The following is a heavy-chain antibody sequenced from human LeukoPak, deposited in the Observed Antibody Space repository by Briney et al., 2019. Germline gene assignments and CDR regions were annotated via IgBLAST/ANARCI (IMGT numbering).Heavy chain of an antibody. D-gene: IGHD6-19*01. V-gene: IGHV7-4-1*02. J-gene: IGHJ4*02. CDR3: VVAVAGTGVDY. CDR1: GYTFRRYF. Sequence: ASVKVSCKASGYTFRRYFMNWVRQAPGQGLEWMGWINTNTGNPTYAQGFTGRFVFSLDTSVSTAYLQISSLKAEDTAVYYCVVAVAGTGVDYWGQGTLVTVSS. CDR2: INTNTGNP.